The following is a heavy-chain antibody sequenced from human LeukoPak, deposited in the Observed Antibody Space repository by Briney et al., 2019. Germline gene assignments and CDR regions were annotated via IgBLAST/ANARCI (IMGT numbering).Heavy chain of an antibody. V-gene: IGHV3-48*02. Sequence: GGSLRLSCAASGFTFSSYSMNWVRQAPGKGLEWVSYISSSSSTIYYADSVKGRFTISRDNAKNSLYLQMNSLRDEDTAVYYCAREYGYYYDSSGYYPLDYWGQGTLVTVSS. CDR2: ISSSSSTI. J-gene: IGHJ4*02. D-gene: IGHD3-22*01. CDR3: AREYGYYYDSSGYYPLDY. CDR1: GFTFSSYS.